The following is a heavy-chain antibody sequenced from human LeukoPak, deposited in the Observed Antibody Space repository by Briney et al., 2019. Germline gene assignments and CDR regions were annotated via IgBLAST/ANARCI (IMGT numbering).Heavy chain of an antibody. CDR2: ISACNGNT. V-gene: IGHV1-18*01. Sequence: WASVKVSCKASGYTFTSYGISWVRQAPGQGLEWMGWISACNGNTNYAQKLQGRVTMTTDTSTSTAYMELRSLRPEDTALYYCAKGGGWFYYFDYWGQGALVTVSS. J-gene: IGHJ4*02. CDR3: AKGGGWFYYFDY. CDR1: GYTFTSYG. D-gene: IGHD6-19*01.